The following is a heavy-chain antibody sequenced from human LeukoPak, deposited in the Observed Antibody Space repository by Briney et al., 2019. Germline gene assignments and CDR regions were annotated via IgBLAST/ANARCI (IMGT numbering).Heavy chain of an antibody. D-gene: IGHD1-26*01. J-gene: IGHJ4*02. CDR1: GVSINNYY. Sequence: SETLSLTCTVSGVSINNYYWGWIRQPPGKGLEWIGYIYYSGSTNYNPSLKSRVTISVDTSKNQFSLKLTSVTAADTAVYYCARVRSGSYPEPFDYWGQGTLVTVSS. CDR3: ARVRSGSYPEPFDY. CDR2: IYYSGST. V-gene: IGHV4-59*01.